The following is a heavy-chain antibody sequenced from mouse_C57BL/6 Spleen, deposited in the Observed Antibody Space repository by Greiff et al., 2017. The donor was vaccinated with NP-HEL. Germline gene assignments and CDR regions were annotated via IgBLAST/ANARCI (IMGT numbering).Heavy chain of an antibody. J-gene: IGHJ3*01. V-gene: IGHV1-47*01. CDR3: ARSDDGFSWYAY. D-gene: IGHD2-3*01. CDR1: GYTFTTYP. Sequence: VQLQQSGAELVKPGASVKMSCKASGYTFTTYPIEWMKQNHGKSLEWIGNFHPYNDDTKYNEKFKGKATLTVEKSSSTVYMELRRLTSDDSAVYYCARSDDGFSWYAYWGQGTLVTASA. CDR2: FHPYNDDT.